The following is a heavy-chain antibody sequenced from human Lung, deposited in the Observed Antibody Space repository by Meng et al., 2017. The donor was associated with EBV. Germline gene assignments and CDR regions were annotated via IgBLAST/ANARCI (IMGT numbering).Heavy chain of an antibody. CDR2: IYHNVNT. D-gene: IGHD1-20*01. V-gene: IGHV4-4*01. CDR3: ARAPGNWNFDS. Sequence: RVAARGLLNHPAPRSLPFTASSTSISMNNCRSGVLQSPGKGLEWIGEIYHNVNTNYNPSLMGRVTMSLDKSKNHFSLNLRSVTAADTAVYFCARAPGNWNFDSWGQGTLVTVSS. CDR1: STSISMNNC. J-gene: IGHJ4*02.